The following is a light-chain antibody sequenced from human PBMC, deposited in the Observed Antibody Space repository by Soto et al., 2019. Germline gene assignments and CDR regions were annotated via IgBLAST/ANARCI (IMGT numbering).Light chain of an antibody. J-gene: IGKJ4*01. Sequence: DIQMTQSPSSVSASVGDRVTITCRASQDINSRLAWCQQKPGKAPKLLIYFAFNLESGVPSRFIGSGSGTDFTLTITSLQPEDFATYYCQQADSLPRTFGGGTKVEIQ. CDR2: FAF. CDR3: QQADSLPRT. V-gene: IGKV1-12*01. CDR1: QDINSR.